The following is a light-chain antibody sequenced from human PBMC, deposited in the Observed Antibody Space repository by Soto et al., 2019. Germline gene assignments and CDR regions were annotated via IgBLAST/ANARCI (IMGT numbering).Light chain of an antibody. CDR1: QSISRY. Sequence: DIHMTQSPSSLSASVGYRVTITFRASQSISRYLNWYQHKPVKAPNLLIDAKSSLQSGVPSSFIGRASVTDFTLTISGLQPEDFATYYCQQSYSFWTFGQGTKVEIK. V-gene: IGKV1-39*01. J-gene: IGKJ1*01. CDR2: AKS. CDR3: QQSYSFWT.